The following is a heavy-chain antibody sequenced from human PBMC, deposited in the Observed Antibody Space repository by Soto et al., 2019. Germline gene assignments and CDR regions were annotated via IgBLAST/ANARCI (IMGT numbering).Heavy chain of an antibody. CDR1: GITFNRNG. CDR2: IWYDGSKT. V-gene: IGHV3-33*01. Sequence: SLRLSCAASGITFNRNGMHWVRQAPGKGLEWVAVIWYDGSKTAYSDSVKGRFTISRDNAKNTLYLQMNSVRDEDTAIYYRARDRSAGDYFYYGMDVWGQGTTVTVSS. CDR3: ARDRSAGDYFYYGMDV. J-gene: IGHJ6*02. D-gene: IGHD1-1*01.